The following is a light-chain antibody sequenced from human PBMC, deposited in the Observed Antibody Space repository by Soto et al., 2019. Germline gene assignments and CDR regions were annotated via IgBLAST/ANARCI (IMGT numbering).Light chain of an antibody. Sequence: VLTQSPATLSLSPGERATLSCRASQSVSSYLAWYQQKPGQAPRLLIYGASSRATGIPDRFSGSGSGTDFTLTISRLEPEDFAVYYCQQYGSSPLTFGRGTKVDIK. CDR2: GAS. CDR3: QQYGSSPLT. V-gene: IGKV3-20*01. J-gene: IGKJ4*01. CDR1: QSVSSY.